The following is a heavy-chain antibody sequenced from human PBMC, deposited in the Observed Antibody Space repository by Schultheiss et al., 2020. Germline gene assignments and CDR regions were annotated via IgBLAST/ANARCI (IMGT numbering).Heavy chain of an antibody. CDR1: GFTFSSYG. CDR3: AKDLRRDYAGFWSGQGDYYYGMDV. CDR2: IWYDGSYK. Sequence: GESLKISCAASGFTFSSYGMHWVRQAPGKGLEWVADIWYDGSYKYYADSVKGRFTISRDNSKNTLYLQMNSLRAEDTAVYYCAKDLRRDYAGFWSGQGDYYYGMDVWGQGTTVTVSS. V-gene: IGHV3-33*06. D-gene: IGHD3-3*01. J-gene: IGHJ6*02.